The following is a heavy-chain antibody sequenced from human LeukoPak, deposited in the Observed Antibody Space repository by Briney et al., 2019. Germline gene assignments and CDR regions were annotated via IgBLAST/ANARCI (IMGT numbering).Heavy chain of an antibody. Sequence: GRALRLSCAASGFTFDDYAMHWVRQAPGKGLEWVSDISVNGGSIGYPDSVKGRFTISRDNAKNSLYLQINSLRAEATASYYCAKDPSSSSSGLFDDWGQGTLVTVSS. CDR1: GFTFDDYA. D-gene: IGHD6-6*01. CDR3: AKDPSSSSSGLFDD. J-gene: IGHJ4*02. CDR2: ISVNGGSI. V-gene: IGHV3-9*01.